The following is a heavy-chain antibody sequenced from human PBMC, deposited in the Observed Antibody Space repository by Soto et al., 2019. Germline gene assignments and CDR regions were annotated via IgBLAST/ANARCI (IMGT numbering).Heavy chain of an antibody. D-gene: IGHD3-3*01. CDR3: ARGQPLRFLEWLLGQTFDY. CDR2: INPSGGST. J-gene: IGHJ4*02. V-gene: IGHV1-46*01. Sequence: ASVKVSCKASGYTFTSYYMHWVRQAPGQGLEWMGIINPSGGSTSYAQKFQGRVTMTRDTSTSTVYMELSSLRSEDTAVYYCARGQPLRFLEWLLGQTFDYWGQGTLVTVS. CDR1: GYTFTSYY.